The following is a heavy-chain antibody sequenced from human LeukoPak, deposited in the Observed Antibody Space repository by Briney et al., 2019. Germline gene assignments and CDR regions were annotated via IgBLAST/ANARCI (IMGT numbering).Heavy chain of an antibody. Sequence: GGSLRLSCAASGFTFSSYAMSWVRRAPGKGLEWVSAISGSGGSTYYADSVKGRFTISRDNSKNTLYLQMNSLRAEDTAVYYCAKVGPRCSGGSCYSRYYFDYWGQGTLVTVSS. CDR2: ISGSGGST. CDR1: GFTFSSYA. J-gene: IGHJ4*02. CDR3: AKVGPRCSGGSCYSRYYFDY. D-gene: IGHD2-15*01. V-gene: IGHV3-23*01.